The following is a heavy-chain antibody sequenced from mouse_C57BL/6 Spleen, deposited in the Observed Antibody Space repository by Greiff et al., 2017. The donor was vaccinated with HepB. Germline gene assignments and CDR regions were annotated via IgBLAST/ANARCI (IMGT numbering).Heavy chain of an antibody. D-gene: IGHD2-1*01. J-gene: IGHJ2*01. Sequence: EVQLQESGGDLVKPGGSLKLSCAASGFTFSSYGMSWVRQTPDKRLEWVATISSGGSYTYYPDSVKGRFTISRDNAKNTLYLQMSSLKSEDTAMYYCARHVDGNYPLYFDYWGQGTTLTVSS. V-gene: IGHV5-6*01. CDR2: ISSGGSYT. CDR3: ARHVDGNYPLYFDY. CDR1: GFTFSSYG.